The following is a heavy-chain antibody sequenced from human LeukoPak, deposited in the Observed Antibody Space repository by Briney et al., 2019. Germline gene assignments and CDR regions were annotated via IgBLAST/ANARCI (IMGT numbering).Heavy chain of an antibody. CDR1: GASISSSSYY. CDR3: ARILADQNAFDI. CDR2: IYYSGTT. D-gene: IGHD2-8*02. Sequence: SETLSLTCTVSGASISSSSYYWGWVRQPPGKGLEWIGTIYYSGTTTYNSSLKSRVTISVDTSKNQVSLKASSVTAADTAMFYCARILADQNAFDIWGQGTMVTVSS. J-gene: IGHJ3*02. V-gene: IGHV4-39*01.